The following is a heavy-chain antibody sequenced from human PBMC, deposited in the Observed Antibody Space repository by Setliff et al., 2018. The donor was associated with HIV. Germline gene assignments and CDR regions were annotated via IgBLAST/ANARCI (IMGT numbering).Heavy chain of an antibody. CDR3: ARAHLTGTTVGLADY. D-gene: IGHD1-7*01. V-gene: IGHV1-3*01. Sequence: GASVKVSCKASGYTFTDYAIYWMRQAPGQRLEWLGWINAGNGNTEYSQNFQGRVTIIRDTSASTAYMELSSLRSEDTAVYYCARAHLTGTTVGLADYWGQGTLVTVSS. CDR1: GYTFTDYA. J-gene: IGHJ4*02. CDR2: INAGNGNT.